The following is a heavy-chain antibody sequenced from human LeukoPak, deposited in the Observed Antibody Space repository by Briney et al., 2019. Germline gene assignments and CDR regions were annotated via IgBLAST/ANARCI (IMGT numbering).Heavy chain of an antibody. CDR1: GGSISSYY. CDR3: ARQHTSGYYYFDY. Sequence: PSETLSLTCTVSGGSISSYYWSWIRQPPGKGLEWIGYIYYSGSTNYNPSLKSRVTISVDTSKNQFSLKLSSVTAADTAVYYCARQHTSGYYYFDYWGQGTLVTVSP. CDR2: IYYSGST. D-gene: IGHD3-22*01. V-gene: IGHV4-59*01. J-gene: IGHJ4*02.